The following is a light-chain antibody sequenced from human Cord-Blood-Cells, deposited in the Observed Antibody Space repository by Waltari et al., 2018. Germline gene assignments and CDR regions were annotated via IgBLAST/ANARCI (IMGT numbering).Light chain of an antibody. CDR2: AAS. CDR3: QQSYSTPQT. J-gene: IGKJ2*01. V-gene: IGKV1-39*01. Sequence: DIQMTQSPSSLSASVGDNVTITCRASQSISSYLNWYQQKPGKAPKLLIYAASSLQSGVPSRFSGSGSGTDFTLTISSLQPEDFATYYCQQSYSTPQTFGQGTKLEIK. CDR1: QSISSY.